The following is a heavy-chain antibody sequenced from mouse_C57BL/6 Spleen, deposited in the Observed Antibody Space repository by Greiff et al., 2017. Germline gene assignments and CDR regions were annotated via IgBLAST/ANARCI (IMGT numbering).Heavy chain of an antibody. CDR1: GFTFSSYT. V-gene: IGHV5-9*01. CDR2: ISGGGGNT. J-gene: IGHJ4*01. CDR3: AREDNAMDY. Sequence: EVQRVESGGGLVKPGGSLKLSCAASGFTFSSYTMSWVRQTPEKRLEWVATISGGGGNTYYPDSVKGRFTISRDNAKNTLYLQMSSLRSEDTALYYCAREDNAMDYWGQGTSVTVSS.